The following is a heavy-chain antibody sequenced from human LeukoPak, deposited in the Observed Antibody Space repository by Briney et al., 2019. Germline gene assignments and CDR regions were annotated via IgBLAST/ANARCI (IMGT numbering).Heavy chain of an antibody. J-gene: IGHJ4*02. CDR1: GGYISNTNW. Sequence: SGTLSLTCGVSGGYISNTNWWSWVRQHPGQGLEWIGEISLTGLTHYNPSLESRVTVSLDKSKNQLSLNLTSVTAADTAVYYCSRENGAFSPFGYWGQGTLVTVLS. V-gene: IGHV4-4*02. CDR3: SRENGAFSPFGY. D-gene: IGHD2-8*01. CDR2: ISLTGLT.